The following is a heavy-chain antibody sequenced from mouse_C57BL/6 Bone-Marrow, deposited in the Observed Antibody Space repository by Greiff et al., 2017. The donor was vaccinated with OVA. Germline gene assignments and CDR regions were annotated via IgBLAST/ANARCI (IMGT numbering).Heavy chain of an antibody. V-gene: IGHV1-69*01. CDR2: IDPSDSYT. CDR3: ARERFQYYFDY. CDR1: GYTFTSYW. Sequence: QVQLQQPGAELVMPGASVKLSCKASGYTFTSYWMHWVKQRPGPGLEWIGEIDPSDSYTNYNQKFKGKSTLTVDKSSSTAYMQRSSLTSEDSAVYYCARERFQYYFDYWGQGTTLTVSS. J-gene: IGHJ2*01.